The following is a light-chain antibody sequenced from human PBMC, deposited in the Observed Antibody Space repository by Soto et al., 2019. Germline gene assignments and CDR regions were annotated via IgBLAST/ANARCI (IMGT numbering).Light chain of an antibody. J-gene: IGKJ2*01. CDR1: QSVLYSSNNKNY. CDR2: WAS. Sequence: DIVMTQSPDSLAVSLGERATINCKSSQSVLYSSNNKNYLAWYQHKPGQPPKLLMYWASTRESGVPDRFSGRGSGTDFTLTISSLQAEDVAVYYCQQYYTTPYTFGQGTKLEIK. V-gene: IGKV4-1*01. CDR3: QQYYTTPYT.